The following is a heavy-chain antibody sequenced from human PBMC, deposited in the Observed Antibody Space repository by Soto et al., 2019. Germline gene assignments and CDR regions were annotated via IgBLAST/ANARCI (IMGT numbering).Heavy chain of an antibody. Sequence: EVQLLESGGGLVQPGGSLRLSCAASGFTFSNYAMSWVRQTPGKGLEWVSTISGGGGNTYYPDSVKGRFTISRYNSKDTVYLQMNSLRAEDTAIYYCAKERLGRGADYWGQGALVTVTS. CDR1: GFTFSNYA. CDR3: AKERLGRGADY. V-gene: IGHV3-23*01. J-gene: IGHJ4*02. CDR2: ISGGGGNT.